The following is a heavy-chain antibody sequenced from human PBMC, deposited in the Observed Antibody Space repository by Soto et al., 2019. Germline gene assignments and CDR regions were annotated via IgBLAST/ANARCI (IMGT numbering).Heavy chain of an antibody. Sequence: ASVKVSCKASGYTFTSYAMHWVRQAPGQRLEWMGWINAGNGNTKYSQKFQGRVTITRDTSASTAYMELSSLRSEDTAVYYCARVYCRGGSCYSVPDYFDCWGQGTLGTVAS. V-gene: IGHV1-3*01. J-gene: IGHJ4*02. D-gene: IGHD2-15*01. CDR3: ARVYCRGGSCYSVPDYFDC. CDR2: INAGNGNT. CDR1: GYTFTSYA.